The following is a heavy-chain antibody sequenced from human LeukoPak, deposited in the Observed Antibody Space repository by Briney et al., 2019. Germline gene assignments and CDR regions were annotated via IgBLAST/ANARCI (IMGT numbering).Heavy chain of an antibody. CDR2: IYSNGIT. CDR3: ARRAYFDSSGYSPTSGYFDL. D-gene: IGHD3-22*01. V-gene: IGHV4-4*08. J-gene: IGHJ2*01. CDR1: GGSIFSSY. Sequence: SETLSLTCTVSGGSIFSSYWNWIRQSPGKGLEWLGYIYSNGITPYSPSLRGRGSMSMATSRNQFSLRLASVTAADTAIYYCARRAYFDSSGYSPTSGYFDLWGRGTLVTISS.